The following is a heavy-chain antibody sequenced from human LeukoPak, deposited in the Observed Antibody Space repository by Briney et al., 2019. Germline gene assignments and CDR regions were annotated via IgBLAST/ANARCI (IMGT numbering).Heavy chain of an antibody. D-gene: IGHD3-10*01. CDR1: GGSISNYY. V-gene: IGHV4-59*08. CDR2: IYYTGTT. J-gene: IGHJ6*02. CDR3: AKGLWDYYGSGIMYYAMDV. Sequence: PSETLSLTCTVSGGSISNYYWSWIRQPPGKGLEWIGCIYYTGTTNYNPSLKSRVAISVDSSKNQFSLKLSSVTAADTAVYYCAKGLWDYYGSGIMYYAMDVWGQGTTVTVSS.